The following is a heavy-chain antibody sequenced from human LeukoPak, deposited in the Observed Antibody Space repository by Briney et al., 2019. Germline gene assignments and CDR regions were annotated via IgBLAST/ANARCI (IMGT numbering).Heavy chain of an antibody. Sequence: GGSLRLSCAASGFTFSSYSMNWVRQAPGKGLEWVSSISSSSSYIYYADSVKGRFTISRDNAKNSLYLQMNSLRAEDTAVYYCARERNGYGGNSAYFDYWGQGTLVTVSS. V-gene: IGHV3-21*01. CDR1: GFTFSSYS. CDR3: ARERNGYGGNSAYFDY. J-gene: IGHJ4*02. CDR2: ISSSSSYI. D-gene: IGHD4-23*01.